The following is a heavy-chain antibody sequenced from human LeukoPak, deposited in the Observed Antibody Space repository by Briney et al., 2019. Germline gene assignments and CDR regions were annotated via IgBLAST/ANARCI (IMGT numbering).Heavy chain of an antibody. CDR1: GGSFSGYY. J-gene: IGHJ6*03. V-gene: IGHV4-34*01. CDR3: ARVGRRIKLVATIRARPPMDV. Sequence: QSSETLSLTCAVYGGSFSGYYWRWMRPPPGKGLVWIGDINHSGSTNYNPSLKSRVTISVDTSKDQFSLKLSSVTAADTAVYYCARVGRRIKLVATIRARPPMDVWGKGTTVTVSS. D-gene: IGHD5-12*01. CDR2: INHSGST.